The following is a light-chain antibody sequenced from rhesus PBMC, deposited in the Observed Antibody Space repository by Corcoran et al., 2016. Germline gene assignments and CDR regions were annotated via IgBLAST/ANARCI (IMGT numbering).Light chain of an antibody. CDR3: QHYYNKPFT. J-gene: IGKJ3*01. CDR2: GAT. CDR1: QNIYNN. V-gene: IGKV1S12*01. Sequence: DIQMTQSPSALSASVGDRVTISCRASQNIYNNLAWYQQKPGRAPKLLIYGATTLQIGIPFRFSGIGSGTDFTLIIDSLQPEDSAIYYCQHYYNKPFTFGPGTEVDIK.